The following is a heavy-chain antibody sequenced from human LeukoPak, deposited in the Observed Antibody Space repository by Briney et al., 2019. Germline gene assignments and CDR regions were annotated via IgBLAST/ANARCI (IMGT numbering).Heavy chain of an antibody. CDR2: ISWNSDCI. CDR1: GFTFDDYA. J-gene: IGHJ4*02. Sequence: GGSLRLSCVASGFTFDDYAMNWVRQAPGKGLEWVSFISWNSDCIGYAHSMKGRFTISRDNAKKSLYLEMNSLRVEDTALYYCARGQYGSGSYPDYWGQGTLVTVSS. CDR3: ARGQYGSGSYPDY. D-gene: IGHD3-10*01. V-gene: IGHV3-9*01.